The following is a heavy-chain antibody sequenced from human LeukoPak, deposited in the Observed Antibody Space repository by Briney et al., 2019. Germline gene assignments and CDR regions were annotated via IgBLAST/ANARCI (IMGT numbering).Heavy chain of an antibody. V-gene: IGHV1-18*01. Sequence: ASVKVSCKASGYTFTSYGISWVRQAPGQGLEWMGWISAYNGNINYAQKLQGRVTMTTDTSTSTAYMELRSLRSDDTAVYYCARGSQLLWFGDFDYWGQGTLVTVSS. CDR2: ISAYNGNI. J-gene: IGHJ4*02. CDR1: GYTFTSYG. CDR3: ARGSQLLWFGDFDY. D-gene: IGHD3-10*01.